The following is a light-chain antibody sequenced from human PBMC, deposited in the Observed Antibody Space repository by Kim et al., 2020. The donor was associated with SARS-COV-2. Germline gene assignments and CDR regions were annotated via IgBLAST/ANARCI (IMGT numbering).Light chain of an antibody. Sequence: EVVLTQSPDTLSLSPGDRATLSCRASQALLRSHLAWYQQRAGQAPRLLMYAASSRATGIPDRFSGSGSGTDFTLTISRLEPEDFAVYYCQQFGSSPAVTFGGGTKLEIK. CDR3: QQFGSSPAVT. CDR2: AAS. CDR1: QALLRSH. V-gene: IGKV3-20*01. J-gene: IGKJ4*01.